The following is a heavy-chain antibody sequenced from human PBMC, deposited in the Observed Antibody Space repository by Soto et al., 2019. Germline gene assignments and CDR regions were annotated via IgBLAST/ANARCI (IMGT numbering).Heavy chain of an antibody. J-gene: IGHJ4*02. CDR2: ISSGSRTI. V-gene: IGHV3-48*02. CDR1: GFIFNTYA. Sequence: EVQLVESGGALVQPGGSLRLSCAASGFIFNTYAMNWVRQAPGRGLEWVSYISSGSRTILYADSVKGRFTISRDDARDSLYLQMNSLREEDSAVYYCATAFSSGGWGRGTLVAVSS. D-gene: IGHD3-10*01. CDR3: ATAFSSGG.